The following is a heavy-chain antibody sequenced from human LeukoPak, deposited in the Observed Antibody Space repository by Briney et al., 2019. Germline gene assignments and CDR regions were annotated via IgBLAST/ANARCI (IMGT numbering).Heavy chain of an antibody. CDR2: ISWNSGSI. D-gene: IGHD6-19*01. CDR1: GFTFDDYA. CDR3: ARGLQAARLAVADS. Sequence: GGSLRLSCAASGFTFDDYAMHWVRQAPGKGLEGVSGISWNSGSIGYADSVKGRFTISRDNAKNTLYLQMNSLRAEDTAVYYCARGLQAARLAVADSWGQGTLVTVSS. J-gene: IGHJ5*02. V-gene: IGHV3-9*01.